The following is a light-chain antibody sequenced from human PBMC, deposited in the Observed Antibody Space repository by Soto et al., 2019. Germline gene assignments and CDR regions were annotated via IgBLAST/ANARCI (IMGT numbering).Light chain of an antibody. CDR1: QSVGRY. CDR2: DTS. V-gene: IGKV3D-11*02. Sequence: EIVLTQSPATLSLSPGERATLSCMASQSVGRYLAWYQQKPGQALRLLIYDTSNRATGIPARFSGSGPGTDFTLTISSLEPEDFAVYYCQQRYNWPLTFGGGTKVEIK. CDR3: QQRYNWPLT. J-gene: IGKJ4*01.